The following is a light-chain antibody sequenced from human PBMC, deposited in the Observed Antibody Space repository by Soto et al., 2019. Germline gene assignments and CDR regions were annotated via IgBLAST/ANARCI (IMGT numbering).Light chain of an antibody. CDR3: QQYKVSPYT. CDR2: DVS. CDR1: QTINGR. V-gene: IGKV1-5*01. Sequence: DIPMPQYPSTLSASIGDRVTITCRASQTINGRLAWYQQKPGRPPKLLIYDVSFLESGSPSRFSGSGSGTDFTLTISSLRPDDFATWDCQQYKVSPYTVGQGRRLDIQ. J-gene: IGKJ2*01.